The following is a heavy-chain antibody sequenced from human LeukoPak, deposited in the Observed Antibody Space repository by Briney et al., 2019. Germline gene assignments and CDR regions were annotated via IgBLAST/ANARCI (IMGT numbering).Heavy chain of an antibody. Sequence: GGSLRLSCVASGFYYNNYGMNWVRQAPGKGLEWVAKIKQDGSEKYYVDSVKGRFTISRDNAKNSLYLQMNSLRAEDTAVYYCARQLWLHGFDYWGQGTLVTVSS. CDR1: GFYYNNYG. CDR3: ARQLWLHGFDY. J-gene: IGHJ4*02. V-gene: IGHV3-7*01. CDR2: IKQDGSEK. D-gene: IGHD5-18*01.